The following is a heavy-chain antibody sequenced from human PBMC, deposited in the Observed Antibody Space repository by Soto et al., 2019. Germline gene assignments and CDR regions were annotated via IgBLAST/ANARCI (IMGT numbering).Heavy chain of an antibody. J-gene: IGHJ4*02. V-gene: IGHV1-18*01. Sequence: VQLVQSGAEVKKPGASVKVSCKASGYTFTSYGISWVRQAXGXXLXXXXXXSAYNGNTNYAQKLQGRVTMTTDTXXXXXXXXXXXXXXXXXXXXXXXXXXXXXXXXXXXXXVXVDWGQGTLVTVSS. CDR1: GYTFTSYG. CDR2: XSAYNGNT. CDR3: XXXXXXXXXXXXXXXVXVD.